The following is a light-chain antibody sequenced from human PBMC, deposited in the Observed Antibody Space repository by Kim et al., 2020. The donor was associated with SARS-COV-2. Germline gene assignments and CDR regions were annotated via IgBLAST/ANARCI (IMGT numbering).Light chain of an antibody. Sequence: DIQMTQSPSILSASVGDRVTITCRASQSVSSWLAWYQQKPGKAPKLLISKASALEGGVPSRFRGRGSGTEFTLTINTLQPDDFATYSCQHYDSHPYTFGQGTKLEI. J-gene: IGKJ2*01. CDR3: QHYDSHPYT. V-gene: IGKV1-5*03. CDR2: KAS. CDR1: QSVSSW.